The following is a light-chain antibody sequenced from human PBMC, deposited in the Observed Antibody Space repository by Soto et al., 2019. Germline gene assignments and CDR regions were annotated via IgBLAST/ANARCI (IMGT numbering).Light chain of an antibody. CDR2: GAS. CDR1: QSVSSN. Sequence: EIVMTQSPATLSVSPGERATLSCRASQSVSSNLAWYQQKPGQAPRLLIYGASTRATGIPARFSGSGSGTEFTLTISSLQSEDCAVYYCQQYNTWPYTFGQGTKLEIK. V-gene: IGKV3-15*01. CDR3: QQYNTWPYT. J-gene: IGKJ2*01.